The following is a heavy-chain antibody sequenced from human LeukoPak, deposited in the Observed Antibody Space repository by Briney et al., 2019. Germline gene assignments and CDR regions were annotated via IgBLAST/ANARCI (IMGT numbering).Heavy chain of an antibody. J-gene: IGHJ3*01. Sequence: PSETLSLTYTVSGGSISSYYWSWIRQPPGKGLEWIGYIYYSGSTNYNPSLKSRVTISSDTSKNQFFLIMRSVTAADTAVYYCAREKSPERKTWLQLGAFDVWGQGTVVTVSS. D-gene: IGHD5-24*01. CDR3: AREKSPERKTWLQLGAFDV. V-gene: IGHV4-59*01. CDR2: IYYSGST. CDR1: GGSISSYY.